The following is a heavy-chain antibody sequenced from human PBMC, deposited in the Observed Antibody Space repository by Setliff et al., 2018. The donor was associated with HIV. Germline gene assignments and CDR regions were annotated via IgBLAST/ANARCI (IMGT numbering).Heavy chain of an antibody. D-gene: IGHD3-22*01. J-gene: IGHJ3*02. CDR2: IYPGDSDT. CDR1: EYTFTSYW. CDR3: ARHGYCSGYYYVGGAFDI. V-gene: IGHV5-51*01. Sequence: PGESLKISCKGSEYTFTSYWIAWVRQMPGKGLEWMGIIYPGDSDTRYSPSFQGQVTISADKSISTAYLQWRSLKASDTAMYYCARHGYCSGYYYVGGAFDIWGQVTMVTVSS.